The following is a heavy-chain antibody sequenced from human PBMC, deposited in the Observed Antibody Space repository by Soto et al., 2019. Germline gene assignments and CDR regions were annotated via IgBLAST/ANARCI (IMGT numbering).Heavy chain of an antibody. D-gene: IGHD5-18*01. J-gene: IGHJ4*02. V-gene: IGHV4-31*03. CDR3: ARSAYTYGLPDY. Sequence: QVQLQESGPGLVKPSQTLSLTCTVSGASITTNGYYWSWIRQHPGKGPEWIGFIYYSGSISSYNPSLKSRVTIVVASSKSLFSLRLNSVTAEETAVYYCARSAYTYGLPDYWGQGILVTVSS. CDR2: IYYSGSIS. CDR1: GASITTNGYY.